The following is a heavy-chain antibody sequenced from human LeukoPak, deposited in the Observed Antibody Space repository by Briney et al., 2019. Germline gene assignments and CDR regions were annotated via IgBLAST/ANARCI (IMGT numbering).Heavy chain of an antibody. V-gene: IGHV3-7*03. CDR1: GFTFSSFW. CDR3: ARRYFDL. Sequence: GGSLRLSCAVSGFTFSSFWMHWVRQAPGKGLEWVANIKQDGTEKWYVDSVKGRFTISRDNAKNSLYLQMNSLRAEDTAVYYCARRYFDLWGRGTLVTVSS. J-gene: IGHJ2*01. CDR2: IKQDGTEK.